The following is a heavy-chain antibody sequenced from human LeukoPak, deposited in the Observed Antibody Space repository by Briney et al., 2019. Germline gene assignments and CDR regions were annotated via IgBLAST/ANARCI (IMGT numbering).Heavy chain of an antibody. CDR1: GGSLSSSSYY. CDR2: IYYSGST. CDR3: ARHFLVVVPGYFDY. V-gene: IGHV4-39*01. D-gene: IGHD2-2*01. J-gene: IGHJ4*02. Sequence: SETLSLTCTVSGGSLSSSSYYWGWIRQPPGKGLEWIGSIYYSGSTYYNPSLKSRVTISVDTSKNQFSLKLSSVTAADTAVYYCARHFLVVVPGYFDYWGQGTLVTVSS.